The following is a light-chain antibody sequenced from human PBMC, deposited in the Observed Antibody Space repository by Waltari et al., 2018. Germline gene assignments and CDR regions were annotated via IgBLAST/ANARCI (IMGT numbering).Light chain of an antibody. CDR3: SSYTSSSIV. CDR1: TSAVGGYHS. Sequence: QSALTPPSSVSGSPGRSIPIPHPATTSAVGGYHSFPWYQQHPGKAPKLMIYDVSNRPSGVSNRFSGSKSGNTASLTISGLQAEDEADYYCSSYTSSSIVFGTGTKVTVL. CDR2: DVS. V-gene: IGLV2-14*03. J-gene: IGLJ1*01.